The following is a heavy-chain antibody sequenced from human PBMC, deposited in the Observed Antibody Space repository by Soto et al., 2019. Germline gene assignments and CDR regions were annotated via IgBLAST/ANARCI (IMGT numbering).Heavy chain of an antibody. CDR1: GFIVSDTY. CDR3: AREPRYCRGGSCSITGDASDI. Sequence: GGSLRLSCTASGFIVSDTYVNWVRQAPGKGLEWVSVISNRGDTHYADSVRGRFSLSRDISDNTLHLQMNNLRVEDTAVYYCAREPRYCRGGSCSITGDASDIWGQGTMVTVSS. V-gene: IGHV3-66*01. J-gene: IGHJ3*02. CDR2: ISNRGDT. D-gene: IGHD2-15*01.